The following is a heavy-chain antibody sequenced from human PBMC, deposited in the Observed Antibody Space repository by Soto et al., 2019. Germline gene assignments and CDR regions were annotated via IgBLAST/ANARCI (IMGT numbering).Heavy chain of an antibody. V-gene: IGHV4-34*01. CDR3: ARGRSSSWYRGRPFDP. Sequence: PSETLSLTCAVYGGSFSGYYWSWIRQPPGKGLEWIGEINHSGSTNYNPSLKSRVTISVDTSKNQFSLKLSSVTAADTAVYYCARGRSSSWYRGRPFDPWGQGTLVTVSS. CDR1: GGSFSGYY. CDR2: INHSGST. D-gene: IGHD6-13*01. J-gene: IGHJ5*02.